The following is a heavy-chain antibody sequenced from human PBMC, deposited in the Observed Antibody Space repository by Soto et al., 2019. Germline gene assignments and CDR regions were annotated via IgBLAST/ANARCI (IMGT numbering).Heavy chain of an antibody. CDR3: AKDFAAGADF. CDR1: GFTFSSYG. Sequence: GGSLILSCAASGFTFSSYGMHWVRQAPGKGLEWVAVISYDGSNKYYADSVKGRFTISRDNSKNTLYLQMNSLRAEDTAVYYCAKDFAAGADFWGQGTLVTVSS. V-gene: IGHV3-30*18. CDR2: ISYDGSNK. D-gene: IGHD6-13*01. J-gene: IGHJ4*02.